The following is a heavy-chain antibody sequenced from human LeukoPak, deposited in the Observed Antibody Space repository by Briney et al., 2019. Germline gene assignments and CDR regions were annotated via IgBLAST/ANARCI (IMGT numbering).Heavy chain of an antibody. Sequence: GGSLRLSCAVSGLTFSSHSMNWVRQAPGKGLEWLSHISSSSSTIYYADSVKGRFTISRDNAKNSLYLQMNSLRAEDTAVYYCASWAGTATGFSGQFDYWGQGTLVTVSS. D-gene: IGHD6-13*01. CDR1: GLTFSSHS. V-gene: IGHV3-48*01. J-gene: IGHJ4*02. CDR2: ISSSSSTI. CDR3: ASWAGTATGFSGQFDY.